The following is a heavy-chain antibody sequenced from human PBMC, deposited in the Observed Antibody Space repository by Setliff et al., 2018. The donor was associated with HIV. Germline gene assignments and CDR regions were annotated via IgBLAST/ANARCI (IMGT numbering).Heavy chain of an antibody. V-gene: IGHV1-24*01. CDR1: GYSLTDLS. CDR3: ATIRAYYYDSSGQEYFQY. Sequence: ASVKVSCKVSGYSLTDLSIHWVRQAPGKGLEWMGGFDPEDGETVYAQKLQGRATMTEDTSTDTAYMELSSPRSEDTAMYYCATIRAYYYDSSGQEYFQYWGHGTLVTVS. CDR2: FDPEDGET. D-gene: IGHD3-22*01. J-gene: IGHJ1*01.